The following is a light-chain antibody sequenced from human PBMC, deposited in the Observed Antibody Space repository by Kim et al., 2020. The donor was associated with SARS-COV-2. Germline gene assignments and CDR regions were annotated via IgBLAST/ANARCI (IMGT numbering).Light chain of an antibody. CDR2: YDS. Sequence: SYELTQPPSVSVAPGKTARITCGGNNIGSKSVHWYQQKPGQAPVLVIYYDSDRPSGIPERFSGSNSLNTATLTISRVEAGDEADYYCQVWDSSSNHWVFG. CDR3: QVWDSSSNHWV. V-gene: IGLV3-21*04. J-gene: IGLJ3*02. CDR1: NIGSKS.